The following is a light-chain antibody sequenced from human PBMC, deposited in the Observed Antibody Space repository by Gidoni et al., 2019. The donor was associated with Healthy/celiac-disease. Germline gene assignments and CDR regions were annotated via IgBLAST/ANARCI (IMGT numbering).Light chain of an antibody. CDR2: EGS. Sequence: QSALTQPASVSGSPGPSITISCTGTSSDVGIYNLVSWYQQHPGKAPKLMIYEGSKRPSGVSNRFSGSKSGNTASLTISGLHAEDEADYYCCSYAGSSTYVFGTGTKVTVL. V-gene: IGLV2-23*01. CDR1: SSDVGIYNL. CDR3: CSYAGSSTYV. J-gene: IGLJ1*01.